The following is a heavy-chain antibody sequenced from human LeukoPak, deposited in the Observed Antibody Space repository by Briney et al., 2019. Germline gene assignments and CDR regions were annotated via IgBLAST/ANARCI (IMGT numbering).Heavy chain of an antibody. V-gene: IGHV4-34*01. CDR3: AGFSPAADAFDI. J-gene: IGHJ3*02. D-gene: IGHD3-10*01. CDR1: GGSFSGYY. Sequence: SETLSLTCAVYGGSFSGYYWSWIRQPPGKGLEWIGEINHSGSTNYNPSLKSRVTISVDTSKKQFSLKLSSVTAADTAVYYCAGFSPAADAFDIWGQGTMVTVSS. CDR2: INHSGST.